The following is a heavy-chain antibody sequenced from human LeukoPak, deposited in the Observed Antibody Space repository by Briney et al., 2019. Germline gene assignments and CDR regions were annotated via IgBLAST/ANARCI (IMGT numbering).Heavy chain of an antibody. J-gene: IGHJ4*02. Sequence: GGSLRLSCAASGFTFSSYGMHWVRQAPGKGLEWVAVISYDGSNKYYADSVKGRFTISRDNSKNTLYLQMNSLRAEDTAVYYCAKTTAVDYWGQGTLVTVSS. V-gene: IGHV3-30*18. D-gene: IGHD1-1*01. CDR2: ISYDGSNK. CDR3: AKTTAVDY. CDR1: GFTFSSYG.